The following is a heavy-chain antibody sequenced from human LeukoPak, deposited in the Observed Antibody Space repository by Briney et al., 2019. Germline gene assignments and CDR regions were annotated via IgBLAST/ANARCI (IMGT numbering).Heavy chain of an antibody. D-gene: IGHD6-13*01. Sequence: ASLKVSCKASGYTFTSYGISWVRQAPGQGLEWMGWISAYNSNTNYAQKLQGRVTMTTDTSTSTAYMELRSLRSDDTAVYYCARDDGYSSSWYHPLFDYWGQGTLVTVSS. J-gene: IGHJ4*02. V-gene: IGHV1-18*01. CDR1: GYTFTSYG. CDR3: ARDDGYSSSWYHPLFDY. CDR2: ISAYNSNT.